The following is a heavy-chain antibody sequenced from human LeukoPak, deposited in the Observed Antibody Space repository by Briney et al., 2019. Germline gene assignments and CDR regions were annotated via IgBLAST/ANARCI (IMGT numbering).Heavy chain of an antibody. CDR2: VYYSGST. V-gene: IGHV4-59*01. CDR1: GDSISDYY. CDR3: ARELDGNGGWFDP. D-gene: IGHD5-24*01. J-gene: IGHJ5*02. Sequence: SETLSPTCTVSGDSISDYYWSWFRQPLGKGLEWIGEVYYSGSTHYNPFLKSRVTISIDTSKNEFSLRLTSVTAADTAVYYCARELDGNGGWFDPWGQGTLVTVSS.